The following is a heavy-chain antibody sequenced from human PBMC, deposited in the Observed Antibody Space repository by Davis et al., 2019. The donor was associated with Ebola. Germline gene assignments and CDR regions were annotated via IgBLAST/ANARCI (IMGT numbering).Heavy chain of an antibody. CDR2: IYPGDSHT. Sequence: GESLKISRKGSGYSFTTRWIGWVRQMPGKGLEWTGVIYPGDSHTRYSPSFQGQVTISADKSITTAYLEWSSLKASDTAMYYCARPSYFDSGSLFVDYWGQGTLLTVSS. V-gene: IGHV5-51*01. D-gene: IGHD3-10*01. J-gene: IGHJ4*02. CDR3: ARPSYFDSGSLFVDY. CDR1: GYSFTTRW.